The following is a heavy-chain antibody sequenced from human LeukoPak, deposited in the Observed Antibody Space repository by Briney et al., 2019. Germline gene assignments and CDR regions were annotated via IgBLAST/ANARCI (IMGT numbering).Heavy chain of an antibody. CDR1: GFTFSAAW. D-gene: IGHD6-13*01. CDR3: ARPAQQLVPWCFDL. Sequence: GGSLRLSCAASGFTFSAAWMAWVRQPPGKGLEWVANIKQDGSEKYYVDSVKDRFTISRDNAKNSLYLQMNSLRAEDTAVYYCARPAQQLVPWCFDLWGRGTLVTVSS. CDR2: IKQDGSEK. V-gene: IGHV3-7*05. J-gene: IGHJ2*01.